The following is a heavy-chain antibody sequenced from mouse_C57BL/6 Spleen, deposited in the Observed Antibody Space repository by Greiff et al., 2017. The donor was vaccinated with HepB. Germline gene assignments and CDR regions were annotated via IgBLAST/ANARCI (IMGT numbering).Heavy chain of an antibody. Sequence: VQLQQPGAELVMPGASVKLSCKASGYTFTSYWMHWVKQRPGQGLEWIGEIDPSDSYTNYNQKFKGKSTLTVDKSSSTAYMQLSSLTSEDSAVYYCARGPYPYYFDYWGQGTTLTVSS. CDR3: ARGPYPYYFDY. CDR1: GYTFTSYW. CDR2: IDPSDSYT. D-gene: IGHD2-10*01. J-gene: IGHJ2*01. V-gene: IGHV1-69*01.